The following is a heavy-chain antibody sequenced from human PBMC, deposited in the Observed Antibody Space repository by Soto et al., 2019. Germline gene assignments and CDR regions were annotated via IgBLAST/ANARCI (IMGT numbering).Heavy chain of an antibody. V-gene: IGHV3-30*18. CDR1: GFTFSNYG. CDR2: ISYDGSSK. D-gene: IGHD3-22*01. Sequence: QVQLVESGGGVVQPGRSLRLSCAASGFTFSNYGMHWVRQAPGKGLEWVAVISYDGSSKYYADSVKGRFTISRDNSKNTLYLYMNSLRDEDTAVYYCAKDHSVGSSGYYTLFDYWGQGTLVTVSS. J-gene: IGHJ4*02. CDR3: AKDHSVGSSGYYTLFDY.